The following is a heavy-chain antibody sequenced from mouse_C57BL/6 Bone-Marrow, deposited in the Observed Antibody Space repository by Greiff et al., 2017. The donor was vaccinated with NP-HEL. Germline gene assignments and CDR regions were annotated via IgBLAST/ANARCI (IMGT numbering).Heavy chain of an antibody. V-gene: IGHV1-5*01. J-gene: IGHJ4*01. Sequence: EVQLQQSGTVLARPGASVKMSCKTSGYTFTSYWMHWVKQRPGQGLEWIGAIYPGNSDTSYNQKFKGKAKLTAVTSASTAYMELSSLTNEDSADYCCTYGNYYDAMDYWGQGTAVTVTA. CDR2: IYPGNSDT. CDR3: TYGNYYDAMDY. CDR1: GYTFTSYW. D-gene: IGHD2-1*01.